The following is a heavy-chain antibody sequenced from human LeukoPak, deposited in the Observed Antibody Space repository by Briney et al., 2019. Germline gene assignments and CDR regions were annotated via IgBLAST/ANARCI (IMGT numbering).Heavy chain of an antibody. J-gene: IGHJ6*03. Sequence: SETLSLTCTVSGGSISSYYWSWIRQPPGKGLEWIGYIYYSGSTNYNPSLKSRVTISVDTSKNQFSLKLSSVTAADTAVYYCAKTYYDILTGYGGPYYMDVWGKGTTVTVS. V-gene: IGHV4-59*01. CDR1: GGSISSYY. D-gene: IGHD3-9*01. CDR2: IYYSGST. CDR3: AKTYYDILTGYGGPYYMDV.